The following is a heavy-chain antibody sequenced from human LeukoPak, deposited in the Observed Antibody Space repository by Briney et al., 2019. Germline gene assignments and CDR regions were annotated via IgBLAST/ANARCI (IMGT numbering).Heavy chain of an antibody. CDR2: INPNSGGT. D-gene: IGHD2-15*01. CDR1: GYTFTGYY. J-gene: IGHJ4*02. V-gene: IGHV1-2*02. CDR3: APDRTYCSGGSCHAGALDY. Sequence: ASVKVSCKASGYTFTGYYMHWVRPAPGQGLAWMGWINPNSGGTNYAQKFQGRVTMTRDTSISTAYMELSRLRSDDTAVYYCAPDRTYCSGGSCHAGALDYWGQGTLVTVSS.